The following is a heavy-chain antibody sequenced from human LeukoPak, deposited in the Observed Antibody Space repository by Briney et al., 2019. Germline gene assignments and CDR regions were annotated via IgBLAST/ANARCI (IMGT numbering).Heavy chain of an antibody. V-gene: IGHV4-4*07. CDR1: GGSISSYY. CDR2: IYTSGST. Sequence: SETLSLTCTVSGGSISSYYWSWIRQPAGKGLEWIGRIYTSGSTNYNPSLKSRVTMSVDTSKNQFSLKLSSVTAADTAVYYCARDGIAAAGTGHNWFDPWGQGTLATVSS. D-gene: IGHD6-13*01. J-gene: IGHJ5*02. CDR3: ARDGIAAAGTGHNWFDP.